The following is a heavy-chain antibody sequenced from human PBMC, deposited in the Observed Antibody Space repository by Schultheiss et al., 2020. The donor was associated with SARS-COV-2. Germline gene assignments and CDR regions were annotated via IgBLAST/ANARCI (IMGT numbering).Heavy chain of an antibody. J-gene: IGHJ3*02. D-gene: IGHD3-16*02. CDR2: IRSKAYGGTT. CDR3: TREGYYDYVWWSYRPTVHAFDI. CDR1: GFTFGDYA. V-gene: IGHV3-49*04. Sequence: GGSLRLSCTASGFTFGDYAMSWVRQAPGKGLEWVGSIRSKAYGGTTEYAASVKGRFTISRDDSKSIAYLQLNSLKTEDTAVYYCTREGYYDYVWWSYRPTVHAFDIWGQGTMVTVSS.